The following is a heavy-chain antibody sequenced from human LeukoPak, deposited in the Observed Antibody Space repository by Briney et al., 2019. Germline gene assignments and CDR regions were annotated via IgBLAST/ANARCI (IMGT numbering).Heavy chain of an antibody. D-gene: IGHD3-16*01. CDR2: ISSSSSYI. Sequence: GGSLRLSCAASGFTFSSYAMHWVRQAPGKGLEWVSSISSSSSYIYYADSLMGRFTISRDNAKNSLYLQMNSLRAEDTAVYYCARVRDINYETFDIWGQGTMVTVSS. J-gene: IGHJ3*02. V-gene: IGHV3-21*01. CDR3: ARVRDINYETFDI. CDR1: GFTFSSYA.